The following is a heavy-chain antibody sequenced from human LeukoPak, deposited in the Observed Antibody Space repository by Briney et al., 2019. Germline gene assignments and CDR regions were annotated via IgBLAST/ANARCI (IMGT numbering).Heavy chain of an antibody. V-gene: IGHV3-30*18. CDR2: IPYDGSNK. CDR3: AKEHYYDSSGYYPSFDY. Sequence: GRSLRLFCAASGFTFSGYVMHWARQASGKGLEWVVVIPYDGSNKYYADFVKGRFTIYRDNSKNTLYLQMYSLRAEDTAVYYCAKEHYYDSSGYYPSFDYWGQGTLVTVSS. J-gene: IGHJ4*02. CDR1: GFTFSGYV. D-gene: IGHD3-22*01.